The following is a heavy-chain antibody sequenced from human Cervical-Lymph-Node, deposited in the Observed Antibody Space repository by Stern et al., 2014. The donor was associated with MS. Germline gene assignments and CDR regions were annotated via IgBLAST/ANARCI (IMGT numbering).Heavy chain of an antibody. Sequence: VQLGESGGGVVQPGRSLRLSCAASGFTFSSYGMHWVRQAPGKGLEWVAVISYDGSNKYYADSVKGRFTISRDNSKNTLYLQMNSLRAEDTAVYYCAKSAPIVVVVAAIVNWGQGTLVTVSS. CDR1: GFTFSSYG. J-gene: IGHJ4*02. CDR3: AKSAPIVVVVAAIVN. V-gene: IGHV3-30*18. D-gene: IGHD2-15*01. CDR2: ISYDGSNK.